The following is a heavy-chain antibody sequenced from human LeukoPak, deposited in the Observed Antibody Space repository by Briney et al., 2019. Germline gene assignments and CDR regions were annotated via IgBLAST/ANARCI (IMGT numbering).Heavy chain of an antibody. CDR3: AKGSAQYYFDS. CDR2: IRGSGGST. D-gene: IGHD3-10*01. Sequence: PGGSLRLSCAASGFTFSRYAMSWVRQASGKGLEWVSAIRGSGGSTYYADSVKGRFTISRDNSKNSLSLQMNTLKAEDTAFYYCAKGSAQYYFDSWGQGTLVTVSS. CDR1: GFTFSRYA. V-gene: IGHV3-23*01. J-gene: IGHJ4*02.